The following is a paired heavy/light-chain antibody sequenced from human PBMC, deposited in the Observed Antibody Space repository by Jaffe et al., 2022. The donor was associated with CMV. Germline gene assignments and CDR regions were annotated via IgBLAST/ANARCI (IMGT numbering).Light chain of an antibody. J-gene: IGKJ4*01. CDR1: QDISIY. Sequence: DIQMTQSPSSLSASVGDRVTVTCQASQDISIYLNWYQQKPGKAPKLLIYDVSNLETGVPSRFSGSGSGTEFTFTISSLQPEDIATYYCQHYDNVPVTFGGGTKVEIK. CDR3: QHYDNVPVT. CDR2: DVS. V-gene: IGKV1-33*01.
Heavy chain of an antibody. CDR3: AKELAATETVVTLGGAFDI. D-gene: IGHD2-21*02. J-gene: IGHJ3*02. V-gene: IGHV3-30*18. CDR1: GFTFSSFG. Sequence: QMQLVESGGGVVQPGRSLRLSCAASGFTFSSFGIHWVRQAPGKGLEWVAVISNDAKSKYYVDSVRGRFTISRDNSKYTVYLQINSLRAEDTAVYYCAKELAATETVVTLGGAFDIWGQGTMVTVSS. CDR2: ISNDAKSK.